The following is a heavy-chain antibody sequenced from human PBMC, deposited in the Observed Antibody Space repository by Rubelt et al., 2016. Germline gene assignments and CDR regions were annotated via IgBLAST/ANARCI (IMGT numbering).Heavy chain of an antibody. D-gene: IGHD3-16*02. CDR1: GESFSGYY. Sequence: QVQLQQWGAGLLKPSETLSLTCAIYGESFSGYYWSWVRQPPGEGLEWIGEINHSGSTNYNPSLKRRVTISVDTSKNQCSLKLSSVTAADTAVYYCARQGGYHSPFRYWGQGTLVTVSS. CDR2: INHSGST. CDR3: ARQGGYHSPFRY. J-gene: IGHJ4*02. V-gene: IGHV4-34*01.